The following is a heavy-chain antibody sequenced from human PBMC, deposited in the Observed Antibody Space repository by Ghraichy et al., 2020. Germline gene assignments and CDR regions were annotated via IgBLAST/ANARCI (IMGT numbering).Heavy chain of an antibody. J-gene: IGHJ5*02. V-gene: IGHV4-30-2*01. Sequence: SETLSLTCAVSGGSIRSGDYSWSWIRQPPGKGLEWIGSIYRGGNTYYNPSLKSRVTLSLDKSKNQFSLKLSSVTAADTAVYYCARAERVAAGGGFDPWGQGTLVTVSS. CDR3: ARAERVAAGGGFDP. D-gene: IGHD6-13*01. CDR2: IYRGGNT. CDR1: GGSIRSGDYS.